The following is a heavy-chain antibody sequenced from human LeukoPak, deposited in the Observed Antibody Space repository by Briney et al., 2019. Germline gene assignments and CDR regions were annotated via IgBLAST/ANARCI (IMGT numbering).Heavy chain of an antibody. CDR3: ARHRCSGGSCYPMNWFDP. D-gene: IGHD2-15*01. CDR2: INHSGST. J-gene: IGHJ5*02. Sequence: SETLSLTCAVYGGSFSGYYWSWIRQPPGKGLEWIGEINHSGSTNYNPSLKSRVTISVDASKNQFSLKLSSVTAADTAVYYCARHRCSGGSCYPMNWFDPWGQGTLVTVSS. CDR1: GGSFSGYY. V-gene: IGHV4-34*01.